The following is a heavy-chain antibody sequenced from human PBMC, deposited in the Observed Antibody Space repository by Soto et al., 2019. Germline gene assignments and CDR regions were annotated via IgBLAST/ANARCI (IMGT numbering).Heavy chain of an antibody. CDR1: GGSISSYY. V-gene: IGHV4-59*01. D-gene: IGHD1-26*01. J-gene: IGHJ6*03. CDR3: ARSGYYYYYYMDV. CDR2: IYYSGST. Sequence: QVQLQESGPGLVKPSETLSLTCTVSGGSISSYYWSWIRQPPGKGLEWIGYIYYSGSTNYNPSLKSRVTISVDTSKNQFSLKLSSVTAADTAVCYCARSGYYYYYYMDVWGKGTTVTVSS.